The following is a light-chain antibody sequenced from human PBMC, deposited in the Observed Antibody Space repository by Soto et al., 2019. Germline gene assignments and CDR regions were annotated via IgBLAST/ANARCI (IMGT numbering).Light chain of an antibody. Sequence: VSASVGDRVTITCRASQGFSSWLAWYQQKPGKAPKLLIYAAASLQSGVPSRFSGSRSGTEFTLTISILQPEDFATYYSPHATSCPLTSGQVTR. CDR3: PHATSCPLT. CDR1: QGFSSW. J-gene: IGKJ5*01. CDR2: AAA. V-gene: IGKV1-12*01.